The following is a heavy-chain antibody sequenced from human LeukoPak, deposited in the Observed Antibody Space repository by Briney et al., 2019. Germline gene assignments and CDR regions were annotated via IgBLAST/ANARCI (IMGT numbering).Heavy chain of an antibody. CDR3: TTGLFIVVVPAAISYYYYYMDV. CDR1: GFTFSNAW. J-gene: IGHJ6*03. Sequence: PGGSLRLSCAASGFTFSNAWMSWVRQAPGKGLEWVGRIKSKTDGGTTDYAAPVKGRFTISRDDSKNTLYLQMNSLKTEDTAVYYCTTGLFIVVVPAAISYYYYYMDVWGKGTTVTVSS. D-gene: IGHD2-2*01. CDR2: IKSKTDGGTT. V-gene: IGHV3-15*01.